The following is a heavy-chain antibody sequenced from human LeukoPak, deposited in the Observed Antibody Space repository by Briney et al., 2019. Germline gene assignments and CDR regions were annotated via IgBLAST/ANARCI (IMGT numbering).Heavy chain of an antibody. D-gene: IGHD1-1*01. J-gene: IGHJ5*02. Sequence: SQTLSLTCAISGDSFSSDITAWSWIRQSPSRGLEWLVRTYYRSKWYHDYSAAVKSRITVSPDTSKNQFSLQLSSMTPGDTAVYYCARALAGTEGWFTSWGQGSLVTVSS. CDR1: GDSFSSDITA. CDR3: ARALAGTEGWFTS. V-gene: IGHV6-1*01. CDR2: TYYRSKWYH.